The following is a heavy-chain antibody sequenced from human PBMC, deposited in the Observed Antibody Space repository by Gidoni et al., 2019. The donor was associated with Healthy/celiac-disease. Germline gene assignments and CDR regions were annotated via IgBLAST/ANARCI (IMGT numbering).Heavy chain of an antibody. CDR2: IYHSGST. Sequence: QLQLQESGSGLVKPSQTLSLPCAVSVSSIISGAYSWSWIRQPPGTGLEWIGYIYHSGSTYYNPSLKCRVTISVDRSKNQFSLKLSSVTAADTAVYYCARGAYYYDSSGYYYGYYFDYWGQGTLVTVSS. CDR1: VSSIISGAYS. V-gene: IGHV4-30-2*01. J-gene: IGHJ4*02. D-gene: IGHD3-22*01. CDR3: ARGAYYYDSSGYYYGYYFDY.